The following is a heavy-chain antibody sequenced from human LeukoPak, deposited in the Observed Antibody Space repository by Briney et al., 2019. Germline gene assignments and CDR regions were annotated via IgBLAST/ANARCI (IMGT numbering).Heavy chain of an antibody. Sequence: SETLSLTCTVAGGSISGYYRSWIRQPPGKGPEWIGYIYYSGSTNYNPSLKSRVTISVDTSKNQFSLKLNSVTAADTAVYYCASRFGYYFDYWGQGTLVTVSS. CDR1: GGSISGYY. J-gene: IGHJ4*02. CDR2: IYYSGST. V-gene: IGHV4-59*01. CDR3: ASRFGYYFDY. D-gene: IGHD3-10*01.